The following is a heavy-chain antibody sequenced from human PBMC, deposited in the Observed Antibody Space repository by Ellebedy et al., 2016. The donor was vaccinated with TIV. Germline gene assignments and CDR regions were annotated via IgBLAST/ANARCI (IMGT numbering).Heavy chain of an antibody. D-gene: IGHD5-12*01. CDR3: AKLGGLRLYWYFDL. Sequence: GESLKISCAASGFTFSSYAMSWVRQAPGKGLEWVSAISGSGGSTYYADSVKGRFTISRDNSKNTLYLQMNSLRAEDTAVYYCAKLGGLRLYWYFDLWGRGTLVTVSS. CDR1: GFTFSSYA. CDR2: ISGSGGST. V-gene: IGHV3-23*01. J-gene: IGHJ2*01.